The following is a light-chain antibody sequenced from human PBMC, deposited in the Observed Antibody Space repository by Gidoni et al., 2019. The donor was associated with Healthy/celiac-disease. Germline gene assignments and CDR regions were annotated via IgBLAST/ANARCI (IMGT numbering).Light chain of an antibody. V-gene: IGKV3-20*01. CDR2: GAS. Sequence: EIVLTQSPGTLSLSPAERATLSCRASQSVSSSYLAWYQQKPGQAPRLLLYGASSRATGIPDRVSGSGSGTDFTLTISRLEPEDFAVYYCQRYGSSPPWTFXQXTKVEIK. J-gene: IGKJ1*01. CDR3: QRYGSSPPWT. CDR1: QSVSSSY.